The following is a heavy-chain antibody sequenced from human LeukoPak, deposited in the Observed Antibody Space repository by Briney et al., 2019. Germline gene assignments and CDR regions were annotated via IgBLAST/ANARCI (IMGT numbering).Heavy chain of an antibody. Sequence: GGSLRLSCAASGFPFSTYTMDWVRQAPGKGLEWVAVISYDGSNKYYADSVKDRFTISRDNSKNTLYLQMNSLRAKDTAVYYCARGRYYYDSSGYYRGYYFDYWGQGTLVTVSS. CDR1: GFPFSTYT. J-gene: IGHJ4*02. CDR3: ARGRYYYDSSGYYRGYYFDY. CDR2: ISYDGSNK. D-gene: IGHD3-22*01. V-gene: IGHV3-30-3*01.